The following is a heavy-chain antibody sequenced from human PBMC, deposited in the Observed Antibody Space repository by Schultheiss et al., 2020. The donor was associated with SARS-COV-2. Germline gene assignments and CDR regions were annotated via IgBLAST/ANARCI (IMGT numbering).Heavy chain of an antibody. CDR1: GFTFSSYS. CDR2: ISSSSSYT. Sequence: GGSLRLSCAASGFTFSSYSMNWVRQAPGKGLEWVSSISSSSSYTNYADSVKGRFTISRDNAKNSLYLQMNSLRAEDTAVYYCARERGDYYYYGMDVWGQGTTVTVSS. CDR3: ARERGDYYYYGMDV. D-gene: IGHD3-10*01. V-gene: IGHV3-21*01. J-gene: IGHJ6*02.